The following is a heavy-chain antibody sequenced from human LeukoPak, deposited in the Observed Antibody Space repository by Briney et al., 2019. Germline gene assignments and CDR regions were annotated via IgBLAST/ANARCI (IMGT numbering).Heavy chain of an antibody. D-gene: IGHD6-13*01. CDR1: GFTFSSYW. V-gene: IGHV3-74*01. Sequence: PGGSLRLSCAASGFTFSSYWMHWVRQAPGKGLVWVSRIKSDGNTNYANSVKGRFTFSRDISKNTLYLQMNGLRAEDTAMYYCARDAPQVPAAGVLASWGQGTLVIVSS. J-gene: IGHJ5*02. CDR3: ARDAPQVPAAGVLAS. CDR2: IKSDGNT.